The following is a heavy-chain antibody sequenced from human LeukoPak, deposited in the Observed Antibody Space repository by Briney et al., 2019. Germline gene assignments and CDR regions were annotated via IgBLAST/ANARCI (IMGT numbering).Heavy chain of an antibody. CDR2: ISGDGGST. CDR3: AKAGYGAPGSRTYMDV. CDR1: GFTFDDYA. V-gene: IGHV3-43*02. D-gene: IGHD3-10*01. J-gene: IGHJ6*03. Sequence: GGSLRLSCAASGFTFDDYAMHWVRQAPGKGLEWVSLISGDGGSTYYADSVKGRFTISRDNAKNSLYLQMNSLRAEDMALYYCAKAGYGAPGSRTYMDVWGKGTTVTVSS.